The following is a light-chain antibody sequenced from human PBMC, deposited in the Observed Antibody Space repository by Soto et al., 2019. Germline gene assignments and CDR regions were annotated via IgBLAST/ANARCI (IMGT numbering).Light chain of an antibody. J-gene: IGKJ1*01. Sequence: DIQMTQSPSSLSASVGDRVTIACRASQSISSYLNWYQQKPGKAPKLLIYAASSLQSGVPSRFSGSGSGTDFTLTISSLQPEDFATYFCQQSYSIPQTFGQGTNVEIK. CDR3: QQSYSIPQT. V-gene: IGKV1-39*01. CDR1: QSISSY. CDR2: AAS.